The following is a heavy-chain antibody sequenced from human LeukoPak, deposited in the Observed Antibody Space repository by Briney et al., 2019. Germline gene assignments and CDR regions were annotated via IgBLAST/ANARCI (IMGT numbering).Heavy chain of an antibody. CDR2: ISAYNGNT. Sequence: ASVKVSCKASGYTFTSYGISWVRQAPGQGLEWMGWISAYNGNTNYAQKLQGRVTMTTDTSTSTAYMELRSLRSDDTAVYYCAREGSITIFGVVFGYFVYWGQGTLVTVSS. CDR1: GYTFTSYG. CDR3: AREGSITIFGVVFGYFVY. D-gene: IGHD3-3*01. J-gene: IGHJ4*02. V-gene: IGHV1-18*01.